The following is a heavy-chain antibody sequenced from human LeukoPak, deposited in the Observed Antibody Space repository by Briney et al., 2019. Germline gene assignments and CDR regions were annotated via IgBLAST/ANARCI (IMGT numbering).Heavy chain of an antibody. D-gene: IGHD2-15*01. V-gene: IGHV3-74*01. CDR3: ATELVVVAAQEVDY. Sequence: AGGSLRLSCAASGFTFSNYWMHWVRQAPGKGLVWVSRINSDGSSTGYADSVKGRFTISRDNAKNSLYLQMNSLRAEDTAVYYCATELVVVAAQEVDYWGQGTLVTVSS. J-gene: IGHJ4*02. CDR1: GFTFSNYW. CDR2: INSDGSST.